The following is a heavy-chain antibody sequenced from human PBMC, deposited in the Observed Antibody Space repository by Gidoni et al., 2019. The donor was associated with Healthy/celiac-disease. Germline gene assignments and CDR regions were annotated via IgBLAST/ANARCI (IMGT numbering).Heavy chain of an antibody. D-gene: IGHD3-10*01. CDR3: ATTPQITMVQGVIPQWDYYYGMDV. CDR2: IWYDGSNK. Sequence: QVQLVESGGGVVQPGRSLRLSCAASGFTFSSYGMHWVRQAPGKGLEWVAVIWYDGSNKYYADSVKGRFTISRDNSKNTLYLQMNSLRAEDTAVYYCATTPQITMVQGVIPQWDYYYGMDVWGQGTTVTVSS. CDR1: GFTFSSYG. V-gene: IGHV3-33*01. J-gene: IGHJ6*02.